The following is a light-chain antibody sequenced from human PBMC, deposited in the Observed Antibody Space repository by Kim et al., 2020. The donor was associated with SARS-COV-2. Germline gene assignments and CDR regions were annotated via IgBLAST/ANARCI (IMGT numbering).Light chain of an antibody. V-gene: IGLV3-27*01. CDR1: VLAKKY. Sequence: SVCPGQTARVTCPGDVLAKKYARWFQQKPGQAPVLVIYKDSERPSGIPERFSGSSSGTTVTLTISGAQVEDEADYYCYSAADNNLVFGGGTQLTVL. CDR2: KDS. J-gene: IGLJ3*02. CDR3: YSAADNNLV.